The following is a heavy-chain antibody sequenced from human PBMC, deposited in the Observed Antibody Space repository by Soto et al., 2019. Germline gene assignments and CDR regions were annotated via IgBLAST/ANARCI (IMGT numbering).Heavy chain of an antibody. J-gene: IGHJ5*02. CDR2: INHSGST. V-gene: IGHV4-34*01. Sequence: PSETLSLTCAVYGGSFSGYYWSWIRQPPGKGLEWIGKINHSGSTNYNPSLKSRVTISVDTSKNQFSLKLSSVTAADTAVYYCARVGQQLVRYWFDPWGQGTLVTVSS. CDR1: GGSFSGYY. CDR3: ARVGQQLVRYWFDP. D-gene: IGHD6-13*01.